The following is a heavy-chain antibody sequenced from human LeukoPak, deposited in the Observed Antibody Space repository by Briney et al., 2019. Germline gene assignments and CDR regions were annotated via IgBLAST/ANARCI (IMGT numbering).Heavy chain of an antibody. J-gene: IGHJ4*02. D-gene: IGHD7-27*01. V-gene: IGHV4-34*01. Sequence: GSLRLSCAASGFTFSSYSMNWVRQPPGKGLEWIGEMYNSGTGTYKPSLRSRVTMFFDESKNHFSLKLNSVTAADTAVYYCARGGNWDFDYWGQGVLVIVSS. CDR1: GFTFSSYS. CDR2: MYNSGTG. CDR3: ARGGNWDFDY.